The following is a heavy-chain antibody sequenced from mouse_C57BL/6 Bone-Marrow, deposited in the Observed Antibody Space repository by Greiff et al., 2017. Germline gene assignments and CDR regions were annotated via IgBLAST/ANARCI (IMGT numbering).Heavy chain of an antibody. V-gene: IGHV1-18*01. CDR3: ARSDGSSPWYFDV. J-gene: IGHJ1*03. Sequence: EVQRVESGPELVKPGASVKIPCKASGYTFTDYNMDWVKQSHGKSLEWIGDINPNNGGTIYNQKFKGKATLTVDKSSSTAYMELRSLTSEDTAVYYCARSDGSSPWYFDVWGTGTTVTVSS. CDR2: INPNNGGT. CDR1: GYTFTDYN. D-gene: IGHD1-1*01.